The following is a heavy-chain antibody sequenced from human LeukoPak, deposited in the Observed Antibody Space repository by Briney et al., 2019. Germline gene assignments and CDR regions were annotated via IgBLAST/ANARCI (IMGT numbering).Heavy chain of an antibody. CDR1: GFTFSSYA. J-gene: IGHJ4*02. V-gene: IGHV3-23*01. D-gene: IGHD5-24*01. Sequence: GGSLGLSCAASGFTFSSYAMSWVRQAPGKGLEWVSAISGSGGSTYYADSVKGRFTISRDNSKNTLYLQMNSLRAEDTAVYYCAKSDGHDSYFDYWGQGTLVTVSS. CDR3: AKSDGHDSYFDY. CDR2: ISGSGGST.